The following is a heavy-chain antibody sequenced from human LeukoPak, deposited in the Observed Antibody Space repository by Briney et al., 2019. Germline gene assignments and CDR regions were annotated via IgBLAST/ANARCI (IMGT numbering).Heavy chain of an antibody. CDR1: GFTFSSYW. CDR2: IKQDGSEK. Sequence: GGSLRLSCAASGFTFSSYWMSWVRQAPGKGLEWVANIKQDGSEKYYVDSVKGRFTISRDNSENSLYLQMNSLRPEDTALYYCTKVKWAVDCTPTSCPYFDYWGQGTLVTVSS. CDR3: TKVKWAVDCTPTSCPYFDY. J-gene: IGHJ4*02. D-gene: IGHD2-2*01. V-gene: IGHV3-7*03.